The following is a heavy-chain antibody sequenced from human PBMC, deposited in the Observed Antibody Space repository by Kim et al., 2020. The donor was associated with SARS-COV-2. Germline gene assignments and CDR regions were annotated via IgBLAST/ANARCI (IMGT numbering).Heavy chain of an antibody. CDR1: GGSISSGGYS. CDR3: ARVGYSSSSIGDDAFDF. J-gene: IGHJ3*01. CDR2: IYHSGST. V-gene: IGHV4-30-2*01. Sequence: SETLSLTCAVSGGSISSGGYSWSWIRQPPGKGLEWIGYIYHSGSTYYNPSLKSRVTISVDRSKNQFSLKLSSVTAADTAVYYCARVGYSSSSIGDDAFDFWGQGTMVTVSS. D-gene: IGHD6-6*01.